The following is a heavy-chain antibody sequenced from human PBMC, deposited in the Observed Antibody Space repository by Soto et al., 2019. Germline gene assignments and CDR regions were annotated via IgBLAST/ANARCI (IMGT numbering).Heavy chain of an antibody. Sequence: GGSLRLSCTASGFSFRDYSFNWVRQAPGKGLEWVSSITHNGTNAYYADSVKGRFTISKDSADNSLILQMTRLRAEDTAVYHCARARGNDWYSDYWGQGTLVTVSS. J-gene: IGHJ4*02. CDR3: ARARGNDWYSDY. V-gene: IGHV3-21*01. D-gene: IGHD2-21*02. CDR2: ITHNGTNA. CDR1: GFSFRDYS.